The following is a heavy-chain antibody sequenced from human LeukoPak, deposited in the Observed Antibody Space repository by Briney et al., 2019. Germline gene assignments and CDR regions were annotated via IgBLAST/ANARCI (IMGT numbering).Heavy chain of an antibody. CDR3: ARAGFTFSDYFGSFFDY. Sequence: GGSLRLSCAASGFTFGSYAMSWVRQAPGKGLEWVSDINGSGGSTYYTDSVKGRLTISRDNSKNTLYLQMHSLRAEDTAVYYCARAGFTFSDYFGSFFDYWGQGTLVTVSS. J-gene: IGHJ4*02. CDR1: GFTFGSYA. CDR2: INGSGGST. D-gene: IGHD3-10*01. V-gene: IGHV3-23*01.